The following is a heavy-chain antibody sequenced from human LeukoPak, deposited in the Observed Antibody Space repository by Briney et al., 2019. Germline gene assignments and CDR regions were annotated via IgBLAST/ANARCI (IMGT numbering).Heavy chain of an antibody. Sequence: PGGSLRLSCAASGFTFSSYWMSWVRQAPGKGLEWVANIKQDGSEKYYVDSVKGRLTISRDNAKNTLYLQMNSLRVDDTAVYYCAPRVVVIAAPFDYWGQGTLVTVSS. V-gene: IGHV3-7*01. CDR3: APRVVVIAAPFDY. CDR1: GFTFSSYW. D-gene: IGHD2-21*01. CDR2: IKQDGSEK. J-gene: IGHJ4*02.